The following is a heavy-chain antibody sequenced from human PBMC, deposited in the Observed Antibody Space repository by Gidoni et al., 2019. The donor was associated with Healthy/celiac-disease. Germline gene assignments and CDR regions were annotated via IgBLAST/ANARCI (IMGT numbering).Heavy chain of an antibody. D-gene: IGHD3-22*01. CDR1: GFTFSSYA. CDR3: AKERTYYYDSSGYSNAFDI. J-gene: IGHJ3*02. CDR2: ISGSGGST. Sequence: EVQLLESGGGLVQPGGSLRLSCAASGFTFSSYAMSWVRQAPGKGLEWVSAISGSGGSTYYADSVKGRFTISRDNSKNTLYLQMNSLRAEDTAVYYCAKERTYYYDSSGYSNAFDIWGQGTMVTVSS. V-gene: IGHV3-23*01.